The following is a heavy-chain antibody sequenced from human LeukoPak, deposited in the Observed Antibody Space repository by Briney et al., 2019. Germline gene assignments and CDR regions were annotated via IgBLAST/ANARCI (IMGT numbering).Heavy chain of an antibody. CDR2: IYSDGRI. CDR3: ARESGYSYGLAGFFDY. CDR1: GFTISSNY. J-gene: IGHJ4*02. Sequence: GGSLRLSCAASGFTISSNYMSWVRQAPGKGLEWVSVIYSDGRIHYADFVKGRFTISRDDSKNTLYLQMNSLRAEDTAVYYCARESGYSYGLAGFFDYWGQGTLVTVSS. V-gene: IGHV3-53*01. D-gene: IGHD5-18*01.